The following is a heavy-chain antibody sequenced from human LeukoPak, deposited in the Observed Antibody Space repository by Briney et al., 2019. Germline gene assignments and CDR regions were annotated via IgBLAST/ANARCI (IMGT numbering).Heavy chain of an antibody. Sequence: GASLRLSCAASGFIFSNYAMYWVRQAPGKGLEWVSAISGRSDNTYYADSVKGRFTLSRDSSKNTLYLQMNSLRADDTAVYYCAKWGDYDVLAGYYVSDFWGQGTLVTVSS. D-gene: IGHD3-9*01. CDR1: GFIFSNYA. J-gene: IGHJ4*02. CDR3: AKWGDYDVLAGYYVSDF. V-gene: IGHV3-23*01. CDR2: ISGRSDNT.